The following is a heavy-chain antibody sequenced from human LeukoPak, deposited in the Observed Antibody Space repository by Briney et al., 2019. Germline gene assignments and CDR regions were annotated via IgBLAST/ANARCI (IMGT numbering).Heavy chain of an antibody. CDR2: IIPIFGTA. CDR1: GGTFSSYA. CDR3: ARVDVRELLRDDAFDI. J-gene: IGHJ3*02. D-gene: IGHD1-26*01. V-gene: IGHV1-69*13. Sequence: ASVTVSCKASGGTFSSYAISWVRQAPGQGLEWMGGIIPIFGTANYAQKFQGRVTITADESTSTAYMDLSSLRSEDTAVYYCARVDVRELLRDDAFDIWGQGTMVTVSS.